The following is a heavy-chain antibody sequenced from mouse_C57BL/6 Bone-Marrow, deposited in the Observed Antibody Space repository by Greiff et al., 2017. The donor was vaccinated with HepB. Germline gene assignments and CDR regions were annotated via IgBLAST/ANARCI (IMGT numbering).Heavy chain of an antibody. Sequence: DVQLVESGGDLVKPGGSLKLSCAASGFTFSSYGMSWVRQTPDKRLEWVATISSGGSYTYYPDSVKGRFTISRDNAKNTLYLQMSSLKSEDTAMYYCARHGGYYFDYWGQGTTLTVSS. V-gene: IGHV5-6*01. CDR3: ARHGGYYFDY. CDR1: GFTFSSYG. J-gene: IGHJ2*01. CDR2: ISSGGSYT.